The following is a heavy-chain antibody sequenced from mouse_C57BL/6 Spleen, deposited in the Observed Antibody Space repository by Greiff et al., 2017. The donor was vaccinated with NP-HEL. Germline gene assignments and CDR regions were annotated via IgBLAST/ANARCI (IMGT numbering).Heavy chain of an antibody. Sequence: EVKVVESGAELVRPGASVKLSCTASGFNIKDDYMHWVKQRPEQGLEWIGWIDPENGDTEYASKFQGKATITADTSSNTAYLQLSSLTSEDTAVYYCTTWLPAWFAYWGQGTLVTVSA. CDR3: TTWLPAWFAY. CDR1: GFNIKDDY. J-gene: IGHJ3*01. V-gene: IGHV14-4*01. CDR2: IDPENGDT. D-gene: IGHD2-2*01.